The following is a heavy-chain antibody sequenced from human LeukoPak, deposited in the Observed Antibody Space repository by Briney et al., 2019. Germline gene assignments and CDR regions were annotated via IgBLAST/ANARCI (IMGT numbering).Heavy chain of an antibody. V-gene: IGHV4-34*01. Sequence: SETLSLTCAVYGGSFSGYYWSWLRQPPGKGLEGIGEINHSGSTNYNPSLKSRVTISVDTSKNQFSLKLSSVTAADTAVYYWARAERSSWVGAGFYFDDWGQGTLVTVSS. CDR3: ARAERSSWVGAGFYFDD. CDR2: INHSGST. CDR1: GGSFSGYY. D-gene: IGHD1-26*01. J-gene: IGHJ4*02.